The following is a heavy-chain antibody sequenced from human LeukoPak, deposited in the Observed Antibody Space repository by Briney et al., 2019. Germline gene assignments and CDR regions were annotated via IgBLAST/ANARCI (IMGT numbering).Heavy chain of an antibody. V-gene: IGHV4-38-2*02. D-gene: IGHD6-19*01. Sequence: SSETLSLTCTVSGYSISSGYYWGWIRQPPGKGLEWIGSIYYSGSTYYNPSLKSRVTISVDTSKNQFSLKLSSVTAADTAVYYCARDGSYSSGSDGMDVWGQGTTVTVSS. CDR3: ARDGSYSSGSDGMDV. J-gene: IGHJ6*02. CDR2: IYYSGST. CDR1: GYSISSGYY.